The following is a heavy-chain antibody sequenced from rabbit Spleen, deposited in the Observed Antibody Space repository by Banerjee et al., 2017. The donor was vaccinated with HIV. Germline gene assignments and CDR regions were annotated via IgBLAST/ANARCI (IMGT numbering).Heavy chain of an antibody. Sequence: QEQLEESGGDLVKPEGSLTLTCTASGLDFSARYWIFWVRQAPGKGLELIAYISATSGNTGYASWAKGRFTISKTSSTTVTLKMTSLTAADTATYFCARAGEGGDGYLNLWGQGTLVTVS. CDR1: GLDFSARYW. D-gene: IGHD5-1*01. CDR3: ARAGEGGDGYLNL. J-gene: IGHJ4*01. CDR2: ISATSGNT. V-gene: IGHV1S45*01.